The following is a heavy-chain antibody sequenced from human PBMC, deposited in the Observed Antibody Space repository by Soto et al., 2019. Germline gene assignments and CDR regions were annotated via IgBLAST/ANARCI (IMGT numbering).Heavy chain of an antibody. Sequence: EVQLLESGGGLVQPGGSLRLSCAASGFTFNHYAMSWVRQAPGKGLEWVSAARGGGAGTYYADSVHGRFTIYRDNSKNTVHLEMNSLRAEDTAEYYCVIDTQGAFDSWGQGTLVTVSS. CDR1: GFTFNHYA. CDR3: VIDTQGAFDS. V-gene: IGHV3-23*01. CDR2: ARGGGAGT. J-gene: IGHJ4*02.